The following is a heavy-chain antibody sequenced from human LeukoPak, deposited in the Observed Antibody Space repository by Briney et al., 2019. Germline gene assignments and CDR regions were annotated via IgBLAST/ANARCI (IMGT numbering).Heavy chain of an antibody. CDR3: ARLWGGYVGY. V-gene: IGHV4-61*02. J-gene: IGHJ4*02. Sequence: SQTLSLTCTVSGGSISSGSYYWSWIRQPAGKGREWIGRIYTSGSTNYNPSLKGRVTISVDTSKNQFSLKLSSVTAADTAVYYCARLWGGYVGYWGQGTLVTVSS. D-gene: IGHD5-12*01. CDR1: GGSISSGSYY. CDR2: IYTSGST.